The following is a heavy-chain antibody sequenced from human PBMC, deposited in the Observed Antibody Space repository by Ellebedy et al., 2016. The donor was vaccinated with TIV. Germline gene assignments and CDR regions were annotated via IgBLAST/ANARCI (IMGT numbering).Heavy chain of an antibody. V-gene: IGHV1-69*06. J-gene: IGHJ4*02. CDR1: GDPSSSYL. Sequence: AASVKVSCKASGDPSSSYLVSWVRQAHGQGLEWMGGIIPIFGTTNYAQRFQGRVTITADKSTNTVYMELSSLRSEDTAVYYCARGGFCSGGSCYCLFDSWGRGTLVTVSS. D-gene: IGHD2-15*01. CDR2: IIPIFGTT. CDR3: ARGGFCSGGSCYCLFDS.